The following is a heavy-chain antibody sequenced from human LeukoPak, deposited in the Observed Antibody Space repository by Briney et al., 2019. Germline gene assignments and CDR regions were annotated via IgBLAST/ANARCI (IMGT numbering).Heavy chain of an antibody. CDR3: ARQRPATYYYGSGSYTPLDY. CDR2: IYWNGGST. Sequence: GGSLRLSCTVSGFTVSSNSMSWVRQAPGKGLKWVSGIYWNGGSTGYADSVKGRFTISRDNAKNSLYLQMNSLRAEDTALYYCARQRPATYYYGSGSYTPLDYWGQGTLVTVSS. V-gene: IGHV3-20*04. CDR1: GFTVSSNS. J-gene: IGHJ4*02. D-gene: IGHD3-10*01.